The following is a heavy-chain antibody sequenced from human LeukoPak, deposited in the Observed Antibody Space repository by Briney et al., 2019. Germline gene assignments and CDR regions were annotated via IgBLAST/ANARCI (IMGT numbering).Heavy chain of an antibody. V-gene: IGHV4-34*01. D-gene: IGHD3-22*01. CDR3: ARIDSSGYYYGLAFDY. J-gene: IGHJ4*02. CDR1: GGSFSGYY. CDR2: INHSGST. Sequence: SETLSLTCAVYGGSFSGYYWSWIRQPPGKGLEWIGEINHSGSTNYNPSLKSRVTISVDTSKNQFSLKLSSVIAADTAVYYCARIDSSGYYYGLAFDYWGQGTLVTVSS.